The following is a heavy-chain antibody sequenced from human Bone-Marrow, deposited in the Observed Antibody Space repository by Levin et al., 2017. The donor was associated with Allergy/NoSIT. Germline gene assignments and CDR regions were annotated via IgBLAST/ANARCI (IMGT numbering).Heavy chain of an antibody. V-gene: IGHV3-21*01. Sequence: SCAASGFTFSSYSMNWVRQAPGKGLEWVSSISSSSSYIYYADSVKGRFTISRDNAKNSLYLQMNSLRAEDTAVYYCARDEDGIVDYWGQGTLVTVSS. D-gene: IGHD1-26*01. J-gene: IGHJ4*02. CDR3: ARDEDGIVDY. CDR1: GFTFSSYS. CDR2: ISSSSSYI.